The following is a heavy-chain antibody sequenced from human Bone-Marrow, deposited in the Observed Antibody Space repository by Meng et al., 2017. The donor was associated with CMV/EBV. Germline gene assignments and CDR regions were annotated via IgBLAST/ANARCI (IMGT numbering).Heavy chain of an antibody. CDR3: ARDDRYRWLQSYGMDV. J-gene: IGHJ6*02. CDR1: GHTFSDYY. D-gene: IGHD5-24*01. CDR2: INPKSDVT. V-gene: IGHV1-2*02. Sequence: ASVKVSCKPSGHTFSDYYLHWVRQAPGLGLEWMGWINPKSDVTNYAQKFQGRVTITTDESTSTAYMELSSLRSEDTAVYYCARDDRYRWLQSYGMDVWGQGTTVTVSS.